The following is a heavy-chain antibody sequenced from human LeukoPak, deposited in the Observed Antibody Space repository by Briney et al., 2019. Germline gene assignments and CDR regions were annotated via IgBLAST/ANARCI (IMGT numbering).Heavy chain of an antibody. CDR1: GFTFSSYA. J-gene: IGHJ4*02. V-gene: IGHV3-30*04. Sequence: PGGSLRLSCAASGFTFSSYAMHWVRQAPGKGLEWVAVISYDGSNKYYADSVKGRFTISRDNSKNTLYLQMNSLRAEDTALYYCVRDMGWFHFDSWGRGILLTVSS. D-gene: IGHD3-3*01. CDR2: ISYDGSNK. CDR3: VRDMGWFHFDS.